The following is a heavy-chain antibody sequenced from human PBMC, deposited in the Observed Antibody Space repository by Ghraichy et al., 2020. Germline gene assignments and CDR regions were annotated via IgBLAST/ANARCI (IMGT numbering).Heavy chain of an antibody. CDR3: AADSRFSIAVDDGMDV. CDR1: GFTFTSSA. J-gene: IGHJ6*02. Sequence: SVKVSCKASGFTFTSSAMQWVRQARGQRLEWIGWIVVGSGNTNYAQKFQERVTITRDMSTSTAYMELSSLRSEDTAVYYCAADSRFSIAVDDGMDVWGQGTTVTVSS. CDR2: IVVGSGNT. D-gene: IGHD6-19*01. V-gene: IGHV1-58*02.